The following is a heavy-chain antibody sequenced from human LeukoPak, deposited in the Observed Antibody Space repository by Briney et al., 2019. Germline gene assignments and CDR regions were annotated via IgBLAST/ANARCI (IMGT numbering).Heavy chain of an antibody. CDR2: IIPIFGTA. J-gene: IGHJ4*02. D-gene: IGHD6-19*01. CDR1: GGTFSCYA. V-gene: IGHV1-69*13. Sequence: AASVKVSCKASGGTFSCYAISWVRQAPGQGLEWMGGIIPIFGTANYAQKFQGRVTITADESTSTAYMELSSLRSEDTAVYYCARHSGWYVFDYWGQGTLVTIPS. CDR3: ARHSGWYVFDY.